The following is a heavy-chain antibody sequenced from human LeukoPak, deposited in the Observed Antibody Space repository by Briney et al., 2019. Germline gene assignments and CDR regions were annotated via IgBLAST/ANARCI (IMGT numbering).Heavy chain of an antibody. CDR3: ARPGLAYCGGDCYSSDGYYFDY. J-gene: IGHJ4*02. D-gene: IGHD2-21*01. CDR1: GEYFSTYY. Sequence: SETLSLTCAVYGEYFSTYYYSWIRQPPRKGLEWIGEINHSGSTNYNPSLKSRLTISVDMSKKQFFLRLSSVTAADTAMYYCARPGLAYCGGDCYSSDGYYFDYWGQGTLVAVSS. CDR2: INHSGST. V-gene: IGHV4-34*01.